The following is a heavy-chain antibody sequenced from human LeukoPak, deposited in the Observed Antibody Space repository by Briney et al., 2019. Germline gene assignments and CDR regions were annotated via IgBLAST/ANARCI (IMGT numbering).Heavy chain of an antibody. CDR3: ARDRCSGGRCYSLSVGYMDV. CDR1: GFTYHSYE. CDR2: ISCSGCTI. J-gene: IGHJ6*03. V-gene: IGHV3-48*03. Sequence: GGPLTLFCAPSGFTYHSYEMLWVRHAPGEGRVGVSYISCSGCTIYYAHPEKGRYTISRDNAENSLYLQMNSLRAEDTALYYCARDRCSGGRCYSLSVGYMDVWGKGTTVTVSS. D-gene: IGHD2-15*01.